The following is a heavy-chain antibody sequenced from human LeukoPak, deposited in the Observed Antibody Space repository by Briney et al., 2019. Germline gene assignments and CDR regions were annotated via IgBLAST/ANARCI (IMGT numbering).Heavy chain of an antibody. V-gene: IGHV3-74*03. CDR3: TISAPGKRYFDN. CDR1: GFTLSNYW. D-gene: IGHD3-10*01. J-gene: IGHJ4*02. Sequence: QPGGSLRLSCAGSGFTLSNYWMYWVRQAPGEGLVCVSRINTDGSSTSYADSVTGRFTISRDDAKNTLYLQMNSLRTEDTAVYYCTISAPGKRYFDNWGQGALVTVSS. CDR2: INTDGSST.